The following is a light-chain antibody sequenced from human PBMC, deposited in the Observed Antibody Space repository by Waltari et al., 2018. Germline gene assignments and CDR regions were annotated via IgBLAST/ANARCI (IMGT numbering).Light chain of an antibody. CDR1: SRDVGGYHY. J-gene: IGLJ3*02. Sequence: QSALTQPRSVSGSPGQSVTTSCTGTSRDVGGYHYVSWYQQHPGKAPKRMIYDVSKRPSGVPDRFSGSKSGNTASLTISGLQAEDEADYYCCSYAGSYSWVFGGGTKLTVL. V-gene: IGLV2-11*01. CDR2: DVS. CDR3: CSYAGSYSWV.